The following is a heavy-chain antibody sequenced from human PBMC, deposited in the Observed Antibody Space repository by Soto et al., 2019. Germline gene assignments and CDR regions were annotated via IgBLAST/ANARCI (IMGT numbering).Heavy chain of an antibody. CDR3: ARSPGDYYDSSGYPFDY. J-gene: IGHJ4*02. CDR2: IYPGDSDT. D-gene: IGHD3-22*01. Sequence: GESLKISCKGSGYSFTSYWIGWVRQMPGKGLEWMGIIYPGDSDTRYSPSFQGQVTISADKSISTAYLQWSSLKASDTAVYYCARSPGDYYDSSGYPFDYWGQGTLVTVSS. CDR1: GYSFTSYW. V-gene: IGHV5-51*01.